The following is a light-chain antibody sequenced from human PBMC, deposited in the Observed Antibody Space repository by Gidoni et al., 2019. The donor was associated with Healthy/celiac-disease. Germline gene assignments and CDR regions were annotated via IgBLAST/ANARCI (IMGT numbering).Light chain of an antibody. CDR1: QSVLYSSNNKNY. V-gene: IGKV4-1*01. J-gene: IGKJ3*01. Sequence: DIVMTQSQDSLAVSLGERATINCKSSQSVLYSSNNKNYLAWYQQKPGQPSKLLIYWASTRESGVPDRFSCSGSGTDFTLTISSLQAEDVAVSYCQQYYSTPFTFGPGTKVDIK. CDR3: QQYYSTPFT. CDR2: WAS.